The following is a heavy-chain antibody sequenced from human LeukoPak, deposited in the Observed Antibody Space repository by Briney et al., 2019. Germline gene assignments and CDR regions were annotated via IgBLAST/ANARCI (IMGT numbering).Heavy chain of an antibody. J-gene: IGHJ4*02. CDR2: ISFEGSHQ. CDR3: AKRLYSSSSYYFDY. V-gene: IGHV3-30*04. CDR1: GFPFSSYA. Sequence: GGSLRLSCAASGFPFSSYAMYWVRQTPGKGLEWVTLISFEGSHQYYADSVRGRFTIARDNSKNTLYLQMNSLRAEDTAVYYCAKRLYSSSSYYFDYWGQGTLVTVSS. D-gene: IGHD6-6*01.